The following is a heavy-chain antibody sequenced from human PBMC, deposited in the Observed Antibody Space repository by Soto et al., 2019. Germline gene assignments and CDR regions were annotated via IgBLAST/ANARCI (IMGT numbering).Heavy chain of an antibody. Sequence: ASVKDSCKASGYTFTSYAMHWVRQAPGQRNEWMGWINAGNGNTKYSQKFQGRVTITRDTSASTAYMELTSLRSEDTAVYYCASVRGSGYGFDIDDYSSQRTLDTVSS. CDR1: GYTFTSYA. J-gene: IGHJ4*01. D-gene: IGHD3-10*01. V-gene: IGHV1-3*01. CDR3: ASVRGSGYGFDIDDY. CDR2: INAGNGNT.